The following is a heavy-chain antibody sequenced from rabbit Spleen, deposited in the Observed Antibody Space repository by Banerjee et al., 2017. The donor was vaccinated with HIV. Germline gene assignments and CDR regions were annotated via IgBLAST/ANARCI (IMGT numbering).Heavy chain of an antibody. CDR3: ARESSYAGYAGYGYAARYYGMDL. J-gene: IGHJ6*01. V-gene: IGHV1S45*01. D-gene: IGHD6-1*01. Sequence: QEQLVESGGGLVQPEGSLTLTCKASGVSFNDKDVMCWVRQAPGKGLEWITCINIVTGKSVYASWVSGRFIMSRTSSTTVTLQMTSLTAADTATYFCARESSYAGYAGYGYAARYYGMDLWGPGTLVTVS. CDR2: INIVTGKS. CDR1: GVSFNDKDV.